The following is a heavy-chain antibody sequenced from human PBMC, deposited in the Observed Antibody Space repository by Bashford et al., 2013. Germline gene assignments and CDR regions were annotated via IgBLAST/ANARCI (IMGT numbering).Heavy chain of an antibody. CDR2: INHSGST. Sequence: EINHSGSTNYNPSLKSRVTISVDTSKNQFSLKLSSVTAADTAVYYCARVPLYCSGGSCYNLPYYYYYYGMDVWGQGTTVTVSS. J-gene: IGHJ6*02. CDR3: ARVPLYCSGGSCYNLPYYYYYYGMDV. V-gene: IGHV4-34*01. D-gene: IGHD2-15*01.